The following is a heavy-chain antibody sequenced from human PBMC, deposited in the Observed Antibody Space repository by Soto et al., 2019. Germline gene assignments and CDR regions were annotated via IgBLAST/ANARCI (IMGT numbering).Heavy chain of an antibody. CDR1: SGSISSSNW. D-gene: IGHD6-13*01. CDR2: IYHSGST. Sequence: PSETLSLTCAVSSGSISSSNWWSWVRQPPGKGLEWIGEIYHSGSTNYNPSLKSRVTISVDKSKNQFSLKLSSVTAADTAVYYCARAGIAAAGRQDYYYYYMDVWGKGTTVTVSS. V-gene: IGHV4-4*02. J-gene: IGHJ6*03. CDR3: ARAGIAAAGRQDYYYYYMDV.